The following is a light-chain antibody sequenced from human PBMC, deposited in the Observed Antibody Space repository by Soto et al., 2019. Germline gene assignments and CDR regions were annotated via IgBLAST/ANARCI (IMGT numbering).Light chain of an antibody. Sequence: DIQMTQSPSSLSASVGDRVTITCQASQDIRNYLNWYQQKPGQAPKILIYDASSLETGVPSRFSGSGSGTDFSLTISSLQPEDIATYYCQQYDDRPEFTFGPGTKVHF. CDR2: DAS. CDR1: QDIRNY. V-gene: IGKV1-33*01. J-gene: IGKJ3*01. CDR3: QQYDDRPEFT.